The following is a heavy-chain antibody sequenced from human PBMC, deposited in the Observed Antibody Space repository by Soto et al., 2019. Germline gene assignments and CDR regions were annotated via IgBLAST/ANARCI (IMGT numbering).Heavy chain of an antibody. J-gene: IGHJ4*02. V-gene: IGHV3-9*01. Sequence: EVQLVESGGGLVQPGRSLRLSCAASGFTFDDYAMHWVRQAPGKGLEWVSGISWNSGSIGYVDSVKGRFTISRDNAKNSLYLQMNSLRAEDTALYYCAKASITMVRGASDYWGQGTLVTVSS. CDR1: GFTFDDYA. CDR2: ISWNSGSI. CDR3: AKASITMVRGASDY. D-gene: IGHD3-10*01.